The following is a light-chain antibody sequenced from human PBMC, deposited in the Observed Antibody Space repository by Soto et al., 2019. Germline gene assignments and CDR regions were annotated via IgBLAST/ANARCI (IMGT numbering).Light chain of an antibody. CDR3: QQLHSYPIT. Sequence: IQLTQSPSCLCASVGRTVTTSCRASQAMNTYIAWYQQRPGAAPKLLVYGASTLYTGVPSRFSGSESGAVFTLTISSLQPEDFATYYCQQLHSYPITFGQGTRLEIK. V-gene: IGKV1-9*01. CDR2: GAS. J-gene: IGKJ5*01. CDR1: QAMNTY.